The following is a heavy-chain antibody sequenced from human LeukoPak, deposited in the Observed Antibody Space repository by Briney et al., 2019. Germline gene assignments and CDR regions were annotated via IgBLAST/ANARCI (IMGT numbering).Heavy chain of an antibody. J-gene: IGHJ4*02. CDR1: GFTFSSYW. V-gene: IGHV3-74*01. CDR2: INTDGSST. CDR3: ARANDFWSGYYHSFDY. D-gene: IGHD3-3*01. Sequence: GGSLRLSCAASGFTFSSYWMHWVRQAPGKGLVWVSRINTDGSSTSYADSVKGRFTISRDNAKNTLYLQMNSLRAEGTAVYYCARANDFWSGYYHSFDYWGQGTLVTVSS.